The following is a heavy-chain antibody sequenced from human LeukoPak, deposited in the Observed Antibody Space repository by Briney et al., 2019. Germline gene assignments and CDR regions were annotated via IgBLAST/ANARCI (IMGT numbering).Heavy chain of an antibody. CDR1: GFTFSSYG. CDR3: ARDSIIWGDYAYFQH. CDR2: IWYDGSNK. J-gene: IGHJ1*01. Sequence: PGGSLRLSCAASGFTFSSYGMHWVRQAPGKGLEWVAVIWYDGSNKYYADSVKGRFTISRDNSKNTLYLQMNSLRAEDTAVYYCARDSIIWGDYAYFQHWGQGTLVTVSS. V-gene: IGHV3-33*01. D-gene: IGHD4-17*01.